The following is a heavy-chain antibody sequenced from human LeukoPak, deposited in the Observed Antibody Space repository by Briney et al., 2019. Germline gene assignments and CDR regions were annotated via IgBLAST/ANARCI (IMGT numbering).Heavy chain of an antibody. Sequence: PGGSLRFSCAASGFTFTSYSMNWVRQARGKGLEWVSSISSSSSYIYYADSVKGRFTISRDNAKNSLYLQMNSLRAEDTAVYYCARAGYSSYHFDYWGQGTLVTVSS. V-gene: IGHV3-21*01. CDR3: ARAGYSSYHFDY. CDR1: GFTFTSYS. J-gene: IGHJ4*02. CDR2: ISSSSSYI. D-gene: IGHD6-13*01.